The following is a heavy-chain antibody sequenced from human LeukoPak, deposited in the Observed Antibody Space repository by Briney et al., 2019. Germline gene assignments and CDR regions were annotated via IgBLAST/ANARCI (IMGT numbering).Heavy chain of an antibody. J-gene: IGHJ4*02. D-gene: IGHD3-22*01. CDR2: IYYSRST. Sequence: PSETLSLTCTVSGGSISSSSYYWGWIRQPPGKGLEWIGSIYYSRSTYYNPSLKSRVTISVDTSKNQFSLKLSSVTAADTAVYYCARVSGLGDYWGQGTLVTVSS. V-gene: IGHV4-39*01. CDR1: GGSISSSSYY. CDR3: ARVSGLGDY.